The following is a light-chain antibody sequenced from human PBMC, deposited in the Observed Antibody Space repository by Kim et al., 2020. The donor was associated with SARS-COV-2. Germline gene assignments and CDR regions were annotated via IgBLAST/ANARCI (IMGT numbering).Light chain of an antibody. Sequence: QRVTISVSGSSSNNGNNAVNWYQQLPGKAPKLLIYYDDLLPSGVSDRFSGSKSGTSASLAISGLQSEDEADYYCAAWDDSLNGWVFGGGTQLTVL. CDR2: YDD. CDR1: SSNNGNNA. V-gene: IGLV1-36*01. CDR3: AAWDDSLNGWV. J-gene: IGLJ3*02.